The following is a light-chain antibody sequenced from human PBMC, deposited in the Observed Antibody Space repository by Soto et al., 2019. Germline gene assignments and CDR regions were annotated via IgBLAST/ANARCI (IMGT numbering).Light chain of an antibody. Sequence: QSVLTQPPSVSGSPGQSVTISCTGNSSDVGSYNRVSWYQQPPGTAPKLMIYEVSNRPSGVPDRFSGSKSGNTASLTISGLQAEDEADYYCSSYTSSSTVFGGGTQLTV. V-gene: IGLV2-18*02. CDR2: EVS. CDR1: SSDVGSYNR. J-gene: IGLJ2*01. CDR3: SSYTSSSTV.